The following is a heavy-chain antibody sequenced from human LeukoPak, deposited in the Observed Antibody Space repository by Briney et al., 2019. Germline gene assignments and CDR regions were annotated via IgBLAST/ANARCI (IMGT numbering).Heavy chain of an antibody. J-gene: IGHJ4*02. CDR3: ARANDTLYCSSTSCSMDY. V-gene: IGHV1-69*13. Sequence: RGASVKVSCKASGGTFSSYAISWVRQAPGQGLERMGGIIPIFGTANYAQKFQGRVTITADESTSTAYMELSSLRSEDTAVYYCARANDTLYCSSTSCSMDYWGQGTLVTVSS. CDR2: IIPIFGTA. CDR1: GGTFSSYA. D-gene: IGHD2-2*01.